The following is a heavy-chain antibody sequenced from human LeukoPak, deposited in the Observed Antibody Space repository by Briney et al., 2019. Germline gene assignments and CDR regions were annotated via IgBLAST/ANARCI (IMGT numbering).Heavy chain of an antibody. CDR3: ARVSWPGRGSRFDP. J-gene: IGHJ5*02. V-gene: IGHV4-59*02. Sequence: PSETLSLTCTVSGDSVSSYDWSWIRQPPGKGLEWIGYRSYSGSTNYNPSLESRVTISADTSKNQFSLKLSSVTAADTAVYYCARVSWPGRGSRFDPWGQGSLVTVSS. CDR1: GDSVSSYD. CDR2: RSYSGST. D-gene: IGHD3-16*01.